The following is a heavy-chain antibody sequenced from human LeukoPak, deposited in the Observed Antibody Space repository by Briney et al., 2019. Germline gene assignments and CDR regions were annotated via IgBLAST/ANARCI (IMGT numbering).Heavy chain of an antibody. D-gene: IGHD5-18*01. Sequence: GGSLRLSCAASGFTFGDYYMSWIRQAPGKGLEWVSYISSSGSTIYYADSVKGRFTISRDNAKNSLYLQMNSLRAEDTAVYYCARFGYSYGYSGHGYYYYMDVWGKGTTVTVSS. V-gene: IGHV3-11*01. J-gene: IGHJ6*03. CDR1: GFTFGDYY. CDR2: ISSSGSTI. CDR3: ARFGYSYGYSGHGYYYYMDV.